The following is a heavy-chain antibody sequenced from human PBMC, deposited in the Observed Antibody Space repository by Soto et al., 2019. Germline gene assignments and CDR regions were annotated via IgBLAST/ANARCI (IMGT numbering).Heavy chain of an antibody. D-gene: IGHD3-10*01. CDR3: MKAHESGDFLGMSV. J-gene: IGHJ6*02. CDR2: MYKTGET. V-gene: IGHV4-61*01. CDR1: GGSVSTGMKY. Sequence: SETLSLTCTVSGGSVSTGMKYWGWVRQPPGKALEFIGYMYKTGETLLNSSLKSRVTLSMETSKDQFSLTLSSVTAADTAVYFCMKAHESGDFLGMSVWGPGTTVTVSS.